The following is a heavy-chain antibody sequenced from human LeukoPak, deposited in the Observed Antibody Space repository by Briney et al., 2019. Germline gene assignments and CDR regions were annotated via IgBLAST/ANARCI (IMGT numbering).Heavy chain of an antibody. CDR2: ISRNGGST. CDR1: GFTFSSFA. V-gene: IGHV3-64*04. D-gene: IGHD4-17*01. J-gene: IGHJ4*02. Sequence: GGSLRLSCSASGFTFSSFAMHWVRQAPGKGLEYVAAISRNGGSTYYADSVKGRFTISRDNAKNSLYLQMNSLRDEDTAVYYCARVYGDQPLDYWGQGTLVTVSS. CDR3: ARVYGDQPLDY.